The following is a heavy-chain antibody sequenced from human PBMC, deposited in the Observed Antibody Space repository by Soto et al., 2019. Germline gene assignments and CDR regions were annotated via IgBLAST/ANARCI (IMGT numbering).Heavy chain of an antibody. J-gene: IGHJ4*02. CDR3: AKGVRLRFFDWPPVGSIDY. Sequence: PRGSLIGSCAPCRFTFTSNAMSWVPPAPGNGPESFPAISGSGGSTYYAYSVNGRFTISRDIAKSTLYLQMNSLRAPDTAVYYCAKGVRLRFFDWPPVGSIDYWGQGPLVSVS. D-gene: IGHD3-9*01. CDR1: RFTFTSNA. V-gene: IGHV3-23*01. CDR2: ISGSGGST.